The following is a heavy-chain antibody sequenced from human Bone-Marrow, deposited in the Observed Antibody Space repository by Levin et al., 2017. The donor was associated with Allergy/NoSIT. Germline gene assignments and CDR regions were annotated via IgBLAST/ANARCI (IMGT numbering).Heavy chain of an antibody. CDR3: AKDISSSWSTGDLDY. CDR1: GFTFSSYA. D-gene: IGHD6-6*01. Sequence: GESLKIPCAASGFTFSSYAMSWVRQAPGKGLEWVSGIRGSGVGTYYADSVKGRFTISRDNSKNTLYLQMKSLRAEDTAVYYCAKDISSSWSTGDLDYWGQGTQVTVSS. CDR2: IRGSGVGT. V-gene: IGHV3-23*01. J-gene: IGHJ4*02.